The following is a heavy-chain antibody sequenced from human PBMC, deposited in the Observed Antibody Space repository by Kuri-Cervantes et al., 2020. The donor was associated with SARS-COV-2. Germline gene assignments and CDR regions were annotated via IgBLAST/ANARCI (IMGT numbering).Heavy chain of an antibody. CDR3: AKLDRSLEWLLGASIDY. V-gene: IGHV3-23*01. CDR2: ISGSGGST. Sequence: GGSLRLSCAASGFTFSSYAMSWVRQAPGKGLEWVSAISGSGGSTYYADSVKGRFTISRDNSRNTLYLQLNSLRAEDTAVYYCAKLDRSLEWLLGASIDYWGQGTLVTVSS. CDR1: GFTFSSYA. D-gene: IGHD3-3*01. J-gene: IGHJ4*02.